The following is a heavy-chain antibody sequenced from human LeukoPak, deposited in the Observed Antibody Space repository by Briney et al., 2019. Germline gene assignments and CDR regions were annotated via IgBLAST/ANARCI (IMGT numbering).Heavy chain of an antibody. J-gene: IGHJ4*02. D-gene: IGHD6-13*01. CDR1: GFTFSSYA. Sequence: GGSLRLSCAASGFTFSSYAMHWVRQAPGKGLEWVAIISYDGSNKYYADSVEGRFTISRDNSKNTLYLQMNSLRAEDTAVYYCARTGYSSSWYRIDYWGQGTLVTVSS. CDR3: ARTGYSSSWYRIDY. V-gene: IGHV3-30-3*01. CDR2: ISYDGSNK.